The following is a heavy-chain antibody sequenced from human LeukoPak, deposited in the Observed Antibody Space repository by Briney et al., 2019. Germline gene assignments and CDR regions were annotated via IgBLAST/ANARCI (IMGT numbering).Heavy chain of an antibody. D-gene: IGHD6-13*01. J-gene: IGHJ3*02. CDR2: ISYNSRSI. Sequence: GGSLRLSCAASGFIFSTYEMNWVRQAPGKGLEWLSYISYNSRSIYYADSVKGRFTISRDNAKNSLYLQMNSLRAEDTAVYYCARDSGSSWSAYDAFDIWGQGTMVTVSS. CDR1: GFIFSTYE. V-gene: IGHV3-48*03. CDR3: ARDSGSSWSAYDAFDI.